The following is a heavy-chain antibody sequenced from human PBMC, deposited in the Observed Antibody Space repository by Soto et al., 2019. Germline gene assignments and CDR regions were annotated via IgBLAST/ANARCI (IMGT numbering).Heavy chain of an antibody. CDR2: ISAYNGST. D-gene: IGHD1-26*01. CDR3: ARASGGGVGTTSY. Sequence: QVQLVQSGAEVKKPGASAKVSYKAFGYILSNYGMSWMRQVPGQGLEWMGCISAYNGSTNYAQKFQGRVTLTTDTSTNTAYMELRSLRSDDTAVYYCARASGGGVGTTSYWGQGTLVTVSS. CDR1: GYILSNYG. V-gene: IGHV1-18*01. J-gene: IGHJ4*02.